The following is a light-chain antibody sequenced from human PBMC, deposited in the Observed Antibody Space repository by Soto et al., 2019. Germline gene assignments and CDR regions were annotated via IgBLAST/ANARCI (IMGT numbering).Light chain of an antibody. J-gene: IGKJ1*01. CDR1: QSVSGS. Sequence: KLLTQSPGTLSLSPGERATLSCRASQSVSGSLAWYQQKPGHAPKLLIYGTSSWATGVPARFRGSGSGTDFTLTISSLQSEDFGIYFCHQDDNWPRTFGQGTKVEMK. CDR2: GTS. CDR3: HQDDNWPRT. V-gene: IGKV3-15*01.